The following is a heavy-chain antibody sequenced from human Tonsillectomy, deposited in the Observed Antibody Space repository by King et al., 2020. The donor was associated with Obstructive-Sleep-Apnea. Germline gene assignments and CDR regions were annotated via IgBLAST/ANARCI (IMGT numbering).Heavy chain of an antibody. CDR3: ARIPYYYDSSGYYSA. CDR2: INHSGRT. D-gene: IGHD3-22*01. Sequence: VQLQQWGAGLLKPSETLSLTCAVYGGSFSGYYWSWIRQPPGKGLEWIGEINHSGRTNNNASLKSRVTISEDTSKNQFSLKLSSVTAADTAVYYCARIPYYYDSSGYYSAWGQGTLVTVSS. V-gene: IGHV4-34*01. J-gene: IGHJ4*02. CDR1: GGSFSGYY.